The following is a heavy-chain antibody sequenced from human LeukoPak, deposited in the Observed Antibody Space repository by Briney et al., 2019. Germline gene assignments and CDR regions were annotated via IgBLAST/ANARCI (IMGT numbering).Heavy chain of an antibody. V-gene: IGHV1-2*02. CDR1: GYTFTDYY. CDR2: VNSNSGDT. Sequence: GASVKVSCKASGYTFTDYYIHWVRQAPGQGLEWVGWVNSNSGDTEYAQTFQGRVTMTRDTSISTFYMDLTGLRSDDTAVYYCARRLGGAAYNWGQGSLVTVSS. J-gene: IGHJ4*02. CDR3: ARRLGGAAYN. D-gene: IGHD1-26*01.